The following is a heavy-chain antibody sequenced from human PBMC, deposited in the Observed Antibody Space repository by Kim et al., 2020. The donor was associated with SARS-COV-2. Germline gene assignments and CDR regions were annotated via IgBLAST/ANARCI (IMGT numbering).Heavy chain of an antibody. CDR2: T. CDR3: ARGVQLWLPDY. D-gene: IGHD5-18*01. Sequence: TYYNPSLKSRVTISVDTSKNQFSLKLSSVTAADTAVYYCARGVQLWLPDYWGQGTLVTVSS. V-gene: IGHV4-31*02. J-gene: IGHJ4*02.